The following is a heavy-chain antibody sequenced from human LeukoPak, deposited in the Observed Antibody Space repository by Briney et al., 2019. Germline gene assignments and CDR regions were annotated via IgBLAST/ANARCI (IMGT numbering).Heavy chain of an antibody. CDR2: IYYSGST. CDR1: GGSISSYY. CDR3: ARKDIVATTYAAFDI. Sequence: PSETLSLTCTVSGGSISSYYWSWIRQPPGKGLEWIGYIYYSGSTNYNPSLKSRVTISVDTSKNQFSLKLSSVTAADTAVYYCARKDIVATTYAAFDIWGQGTMVTVSS. J-gene: IGHJ3*02. D-gene: IGHD5-12*01. V-gene: IGHV4-59*01.